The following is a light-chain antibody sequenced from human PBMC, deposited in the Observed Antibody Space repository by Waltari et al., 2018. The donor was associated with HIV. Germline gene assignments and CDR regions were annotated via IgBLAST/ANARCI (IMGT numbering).Light chain of an antibody. CDR2: GNS. CDR3: QSYDNSLSAWV. CDR1: SPNIGAGYD. Sequence: QSVLTQPPSVSGAPGQRVTIPCTGSSPNIGAGYDVHWYQQLPGPTPKLLVYGNSNRPSGVPDRFSGSKSATSASLAITGLQAEDEADYYCQSYDNSLSAWVFGGGTKLTVL. V-gene: IGLV1-40*01. J-gene: IGLJ3*02.